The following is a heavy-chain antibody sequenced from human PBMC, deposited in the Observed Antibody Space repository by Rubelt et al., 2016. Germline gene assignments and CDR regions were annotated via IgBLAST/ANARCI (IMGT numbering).Heavy chain of an antibody. V-gene: IGHV1-2*02. J-gene: IGHJ4*02. CDR1: GHTFSGHY. CDR3: VRENWYDEN. CDR2: VSPNSDDP. Sequence: QVQVVQSGAEVKEPGASVKVSCKASGHTFSGHYIHWVRQAPGQGLEWMGWVSPNSDDPNFAQNFQGRGALTRDKARRTATMGRGSRTVDDTAVEYWVRENWYDENWGQGTLVTVSS. D-gene: IGHD1-1*01.